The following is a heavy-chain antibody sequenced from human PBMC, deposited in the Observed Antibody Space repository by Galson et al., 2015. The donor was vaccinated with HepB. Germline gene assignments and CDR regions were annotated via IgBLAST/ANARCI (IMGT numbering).Heavy chain of an antibody. Sequence: SLRLSCAASGFTFSSYSMNWVRQAPGKGLEWVSSISSSSSYIYYADSVKGRFTISRDNAKNSLYLQMNSLRAEDTAVYYCARLIAAAGTSNDYWGQGTLVTVSS. CDR3: ARLIAAAGTSNDY. D-gene: IGHD6-13*01. J-gene: IGHJ4*02. CDR1: GFTFSSYS. V-gene: IGHV3-21*01. CDR2: ISSSSSYI.